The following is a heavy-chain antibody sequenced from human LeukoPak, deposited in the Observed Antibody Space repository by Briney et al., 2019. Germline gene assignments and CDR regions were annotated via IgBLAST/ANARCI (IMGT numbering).Heavy chain of an antibody. Sequence: ASVKVSCKASGYTFSNHAINWVRQAPGRGLEWMGWINSNTGNPTYALGFTRRFVFSLDTSVNTAYLEIRSLKAEDTAVYFCARGEYSESWYSPHGMAVWGQGTAVTVSS. CDR3: ARGEYSESWYSPHGMAV. D-gene: IGHD1-26*01. CDR2: INSNTGNP. CDR1: GYTFSNHA. J-gene: IGHJ6*02. V-gene: IGHV7-4-1*02.